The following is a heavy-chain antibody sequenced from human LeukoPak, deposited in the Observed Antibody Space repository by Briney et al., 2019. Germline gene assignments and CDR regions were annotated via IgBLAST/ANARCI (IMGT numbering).Heavy chain of an antibody. CDR1: GFTFSSYA. CDR2: ISGSGGST. CDR3: ARDLLYSSSSDGQGY. Sequence: GGSLXLSCAASGFTFSSYAMSWVREAPGKGVEGVSAISGSGGSTYYADSVKGRFTISRDNSKNTLYLQMNSLRAEDTAVYYCARDLLYSSSSDGQGYWGQGTLVTVSS. D-gene: IGHD6-6*01. V-gene: IGHV3-23*01. J-gene: IGHJ4*02.